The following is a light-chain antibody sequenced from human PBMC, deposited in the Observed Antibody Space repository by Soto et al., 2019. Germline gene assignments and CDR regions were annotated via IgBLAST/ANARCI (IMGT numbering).Light chain of an antibody. V-gene: IGLV2-14*01. Sequence: QSVLTQPASLSWSPGQSLPISCPGNSSDVGGYHYVSWYQQYPGKAPKVMIYDVSNRPSGVSNRFSGSKSGTTASLTISGLQAEDEADYYCSSYTSSITYVFGTGTKVTVL. CDR2: DVS. CDR1: SSDVGGYHY. J-gene: IGLJ1*01. CDR3: SSYTSSITYV.